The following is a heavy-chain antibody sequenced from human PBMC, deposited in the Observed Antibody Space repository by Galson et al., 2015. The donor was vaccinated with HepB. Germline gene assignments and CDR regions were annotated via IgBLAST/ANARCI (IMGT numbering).Heavy chain of an antibody. Sequence: SLRLSCAASGFTVSSNYMSWVRQAPGKGLEWVSVIYSGGSTHYADSVKGRFTISRHNSKNTLYLQMNSLRAEDTAVYYCARVSSFWSGSGSYAFDIWGQGTMVTVSS. J-gene: IGHJ3*02. V-gene: IGHV3-53*04. CDR2: IYSGGST. CDR3: ARVSSFWSGSGSYAFDI. CDR1: GFTVSSNY. D-gene: IGHD3-10*01.